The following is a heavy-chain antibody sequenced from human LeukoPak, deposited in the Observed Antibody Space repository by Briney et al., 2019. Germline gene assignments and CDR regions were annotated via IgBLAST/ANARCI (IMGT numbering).Heavy chain of an antibody. D-gene: IGHD3-22*01. Sequence: PSETLSLTCTVSGGSISSSSYYWGWIRQPPGKGLELIGSIYYSGSTYYNPSLKSRVTISVDTSKNQFSLKLSSVTAADTAVYYCARPTDSSGDAFDIWGQGTMVTVSS. CDR3: ARPTDSSGDAFDI. J-gene: IGHJ3*02. V-gene: IGHV4-39*01. CDR1: GGSISSSSYY. CDR2: IYYSGST.